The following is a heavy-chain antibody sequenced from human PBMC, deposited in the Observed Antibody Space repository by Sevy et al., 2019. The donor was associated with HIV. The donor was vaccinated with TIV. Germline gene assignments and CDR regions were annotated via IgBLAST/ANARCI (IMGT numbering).Heavy chain of an antibody. Sequence: GGSLRLSCAASGFTFSSYWINWVRQAPGEGLEWVANINQGGNQKHYMDSVKGRFTISRDNAENAVYLQMNSLRVEDTAVYYCARGGSGAAAGRFDSWGQGTLVTVSP. CDR1: GFTFSSYW. CDR2: INQGGNQK. J-gene: IGHJ4*02. CDR3: ARGGSGAAAGRFDS. D-gene: IGHD6-13*01. V-gene: IGHV3-7*01.